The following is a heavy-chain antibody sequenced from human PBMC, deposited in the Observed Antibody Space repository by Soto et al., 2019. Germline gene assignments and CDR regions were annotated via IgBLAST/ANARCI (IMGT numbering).Heavy chain of an antibody. J-gene: IGHJ6*02. CDR1: GGPISGYC. D-gene: IGHD3-22*01. V-gene: IGHV4-59*01. CDR3: ARGGGKYYYENSGHSSHAMDV. Sequence: PSETLSLTCTVSGGPISGYCWSWIRQPPGKGLEWIGYIYDSGNTDYNPSLKSRVTISVDTSKNQFSLKLSSVTTADTAVYFCARGGGKYYYENSGHSSHAMDVWGQGTTVTVSS. CDR2: IYDSGNT.